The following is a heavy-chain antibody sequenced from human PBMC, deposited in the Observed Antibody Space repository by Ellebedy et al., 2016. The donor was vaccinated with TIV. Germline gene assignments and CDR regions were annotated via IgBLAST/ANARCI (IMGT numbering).Heavy chain of an antibody. CDR2: INSDGSST. V-gene: IGHV3-74*03. D-gene: IGHD2-21*01. CDR1: GFTFSGYW. CDR3: ARCGPTGRY. J-gene: IGHJ4*02. Sequence: PGGSLRLSCAASGFTFSGYWMHWVRQTPGKGLVWVSLINSDGSSTMSADSVKGRFTISRDNAKNTLYLQINSLRAEDTGVYYCARCGPTGRYWGQGTLVTVSS.